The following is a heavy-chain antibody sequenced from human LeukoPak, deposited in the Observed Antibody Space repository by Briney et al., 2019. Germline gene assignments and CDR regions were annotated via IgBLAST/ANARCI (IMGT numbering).Heavy chain of an antibody. Sequence: PSQTLSLTCTVSRGFIPSGSYDWSWIRQPAGKGLEWIGRIYTSGSTNYNPSLKSRVTISVDTSKNQFSLKLTSVTAADTAVYYRARYYYDHSGTVFDYWGQGTLVTVSS. CDR3: ARYYYDHSGTVFDY. V-gene: IGHV4-61*02. CDR1: RGFIPSGSYD. J-gene: IGHJ4*01. D-gene: IGHD3-22*01. CDR2: IYTSGST.